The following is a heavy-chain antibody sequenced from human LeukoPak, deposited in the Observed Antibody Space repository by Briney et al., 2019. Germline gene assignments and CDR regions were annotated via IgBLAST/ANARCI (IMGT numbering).Heavy chain of an antibody. D-gene: IGHD3-3*01. CDR3: ASRITTFGVVPTDYFDY. J-gene: IGHJ4*02. Sequence: SETLSLTCTVSGGSISSGGYYWSWIRQHPGKGLEWIGYIYYSGSTYYNPSLKSRVTISVDTSKNQFSLKLSSVTAADTAVYYCASRITTFGVVPTDYFDYWGQGTLVTVSS. CDR2: IYYSGST. CDR1: GGSISSGGYY. V-gene: IGHV4-31*03.